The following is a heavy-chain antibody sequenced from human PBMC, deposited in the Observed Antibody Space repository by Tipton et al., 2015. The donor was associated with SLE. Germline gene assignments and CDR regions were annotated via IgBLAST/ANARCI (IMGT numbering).Heavy chain of an antibody. Sequence: SLRLSCAASGFTFDDYAMHWVRQAPGKGLEWVSGISWNSGNIDYADSVKGRFTISRDNAKNSLYLQMNSLRAVDTALYYCAKDPTMVQGVIMGGEFDYWGQGTLVTVSS. D-gene: IGHD3-10*01. CDR3: AKDPTMVQGVIMGGEFDY. CDR1: GFTFDDYA. CDR2: ISWNSGNI. J-gene: IGHJ4*02. V-gene: IGHV3-9*01.